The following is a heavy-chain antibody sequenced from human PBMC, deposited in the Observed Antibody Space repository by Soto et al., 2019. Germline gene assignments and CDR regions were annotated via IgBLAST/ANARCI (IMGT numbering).Heavy chain of an antibody. CDR2: IIPIFGTA. CDR3: ARGAVITMVRGVILYGMDV. Sequence: SVKVSCKASGGTFSRYSISWVRQAPGQGLEWMGGIIPIFGTANYAQKFQGRVTITADESTSTAYMELSSLRSEDTAVYYCARGAVITMVRGVILYGMDVWGQGTTVTVSS. D-gene: IGHD3-10*01. J-gene: IGHJ6*02. CDR1: GGTFSRYS. V-gene: IGHV1-69*13.